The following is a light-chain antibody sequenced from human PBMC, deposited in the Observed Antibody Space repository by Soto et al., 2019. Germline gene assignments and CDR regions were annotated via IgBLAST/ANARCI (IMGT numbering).Light chain of an antibody. CDR3: QTWGTGHVV. V-gene: IGLV4-69*01. CDR1: SGHSSYA. CDR2: LNSDGSH. Sequence: QPVLTQSPSASASLGASVKLTCTLSSGHSSYAIAWHQQQPEKGPRYLMKLNSDGSHSKGDGIPDRFSGSSSGAERYLTICSLQSEDEADYYCQTWGTGHVVFGGGTKLTVL. J-gene: IGLJ2*01.